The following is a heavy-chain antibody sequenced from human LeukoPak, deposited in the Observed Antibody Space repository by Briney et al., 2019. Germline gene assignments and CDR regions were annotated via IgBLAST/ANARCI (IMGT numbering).Heavy chain of an antibody. V-gene: IGHV5-51*01. CDR2: IFPRDSDV. CDR1: GYTFTSYW. D-gene: IGHD3-10*01. Sequence: GESLTISCKTSGYTFTSYWIGWVRQTPGKGLECMGVIFPRDSDVRDSTSFQGQVTISADKSTNTAYLHWGSLKASDSAMYYCVRSLPGTLLRGYGMDVWGPGTTVTVS. J-gene: IGHJ6*02. CDR3: VRSLPGTLLRGYGMDV.